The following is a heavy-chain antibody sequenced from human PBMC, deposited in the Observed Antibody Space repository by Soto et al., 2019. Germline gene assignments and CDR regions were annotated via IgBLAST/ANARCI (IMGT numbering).Heavy chain of an antibody. CDR1: GGSISSGGYY. Sequence: QVQLQESGPGLVKPSQTLSLTCTVSGGSISSGGYYWSWIRQHPGKGLEWIGYIYYTGSTYYNPSLKSRVTISVDTSKNQFSMKLSSVTAADTAVYYCATLYMVRGVRTFDYWGQGTLVTVSS. CDR3: ATLYMVRGVRTFDY. D-gene: IGHD3-10*01. CDR2: IYYTGST. J-gene: IGHJ4*02. V-gene: IGHV4-31*03.